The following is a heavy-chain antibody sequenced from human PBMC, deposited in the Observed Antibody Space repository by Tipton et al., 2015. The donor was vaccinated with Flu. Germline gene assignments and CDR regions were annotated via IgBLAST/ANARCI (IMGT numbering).Heavy chain of an antibody. J-gene: IGHJ2*01. CDR3: VRQPYCTDAICPPGYWYFDL. CDR1: GYSFNNYW. V-gene: IGHV5-51*01. CDR2: IYPGDSTT. Sequence: VQLVQSGAEVKKPGESLKIPCKASGYSFNNYWIGWVRQMPGKGLEWMGIIYPGDSTTRYSPSFQGQVTISADKSINTAYLQWTGLKASDTAIYYCVRQPYCTDAICPPGYWYFDLWGRGTLLTVSS. D-gene: IGHD2-8*01.